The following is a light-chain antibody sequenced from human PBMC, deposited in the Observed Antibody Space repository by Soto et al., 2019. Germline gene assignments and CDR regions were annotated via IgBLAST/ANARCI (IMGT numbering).Light chain of an antibody. CDR3: QQRSNWPWT. Sequence: EIVLTQSPATLSLSLGERATRPCISSQSISSYSACYQQKPGPAPRLLLYDASNRATGIPARFSGSGSGTDFTLTISSLEPEDFAVYYCQQRSNWPWTFGQGTKVDIK. CDR2: DAS. CDR1: QSISSY. V-gene: IGKV3-11*01. J-gene: IGKJ1*01.